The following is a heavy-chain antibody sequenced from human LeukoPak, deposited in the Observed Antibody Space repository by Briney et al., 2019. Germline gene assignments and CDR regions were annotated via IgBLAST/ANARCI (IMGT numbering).Heavy chain of an antibody. CDR1: GYTLTELS. CDR2: FDPEDGET. D-gene: IGHD3-22*01. Sequence: ASVKVSCKVSGYTLTELSMHWVRQAPGKGLGWMGGFDPEDGETIYAQKFQGRVTMTEDTSTDTPYMELSSLRSEDTAVYYCATPPRYYDSSGYTYWGQGTLVTVSS. J-gene: IGHJ4*02. V-gene: IGHV1-24*01. CDR3: ATPPRYYDSSGYTY.